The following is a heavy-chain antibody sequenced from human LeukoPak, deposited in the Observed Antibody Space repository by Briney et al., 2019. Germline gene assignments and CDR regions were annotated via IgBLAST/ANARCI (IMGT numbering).Heavy chain of an antibody. Sequence: GGSLRLSCAASGFTFNNYGIHWVRQAPGKGLEWVAFIRYDGSNKYYADSVKGRFTISRDNSKNTLYLQMNSLRAEDTAVYYCARRSGIAVAGAFDYWGQGTLVTVSS. CDR1: GFTFNNYG. J-gene: IGHJ4*02. D-gene: IGHD6-19*01. V-gene: IGHV3-30*02. CDR3: ARRSGIAVAGAFDY. CDR2: IRYDGSNK.